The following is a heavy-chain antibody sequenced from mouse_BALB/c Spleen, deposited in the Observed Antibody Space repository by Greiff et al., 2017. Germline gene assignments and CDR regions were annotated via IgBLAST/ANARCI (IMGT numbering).Heavy chain of an antibody. CDR2: IYPSDSYT. CDR1: GYTFTSYW. J-gene: IGHJ2*01. CDR3: TRMGDFDY. Sequence: QVQLQQPGAELVRPGASVKLSCNASGYTFTSYWINWVKQRLGQGLEWIGNIYPSDSYTNYNQKFKDEATLTVNKSSSTAYMQLSSPTSEDSAVYYCTRMGDFDYWGQGTTLTVAS. V-gene: IGHV1-69*02.